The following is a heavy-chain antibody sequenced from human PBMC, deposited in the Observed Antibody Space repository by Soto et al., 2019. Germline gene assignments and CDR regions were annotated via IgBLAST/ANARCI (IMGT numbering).Heavy chain of an antibody. D-gene: IGHD6-13*01. CDR2: MNPNSGNT. J-gene: IGHJ5*02. Sequence: QVQLVQSGAEVKKPGASVKVSCKASGYTFTSYDINWVRQATGQGLEWMGWMNPNSGNTGYAQKFQGRVAMTRNTSLCTAYMELSSLRSEDTAVYYCARRIPYEQQLRFDPWGQGTLVTVSS. CDR1: GYTFTSYD. V-gene: IGHV1-8*01. CDR3: ARRIPYEQQLRFDP.